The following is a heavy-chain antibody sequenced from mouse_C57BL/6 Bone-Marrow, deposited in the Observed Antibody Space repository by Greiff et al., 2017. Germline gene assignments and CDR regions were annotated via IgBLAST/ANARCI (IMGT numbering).Heavy chain of an antibody. J-gene: IGHJ3*01. CDR1: GYTFTDYE. Sequence: QVQLKQSGAELVRPGASVTLSCKASGYTFTDYEMHWVKQTPVHGLEWIGAIDPETGGTAYNQKFKGKAILTADKSSSTAYMERRSLTSEDSAVYYCTREGAPFAYWGQGTLVTVSA. CDR2: IDPETGGT. CDR3: TREGAPFAY. V-gene: IGHV1-15*01.